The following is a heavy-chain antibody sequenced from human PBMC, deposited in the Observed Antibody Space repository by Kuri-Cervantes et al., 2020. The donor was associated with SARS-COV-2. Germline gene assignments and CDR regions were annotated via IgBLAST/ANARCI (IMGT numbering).Heavy chain of an antibody. Sequence: GGSLRLSCAASGFTFSSYAMSWVRQAPGKGLEWVSAISGSGGSTYYADSVKGRFTISRDNSKNTLYLQMNSLRAEHTAVYYCAKTTMVQGVIISGWIDYWGQGTLVTVSS. CDR3: AKTTMVQGVIISGWIDY. V-gene: IGHV3-23*01. CDR1: GFTFSSYA. J-gene: IGHJ4*02. CDR2: ISGSGGST. D-gene: IGHD3-10*01.